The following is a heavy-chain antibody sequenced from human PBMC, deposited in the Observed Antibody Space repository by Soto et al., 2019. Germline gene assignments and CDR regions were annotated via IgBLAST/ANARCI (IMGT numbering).Heavy chain of an antibody. J-gene: IGHJ4*02. CDR1: GYTLTELS. V-gene: IGHV1-24*01. Sequence: KVSCKVSGYTLTELSMHWVRQAPGKGLEWMGGIDPEDGETIYAQKFQGRVTMTEDTSTDTAYMELSSLRSEDTAVYYCATLPLPRGAVGDYWGQGTLVTVSS. D-gene: IGHD2-15*01. CDR3: ATLPLPRGAVGDY. CDR2: IDPEDGET.